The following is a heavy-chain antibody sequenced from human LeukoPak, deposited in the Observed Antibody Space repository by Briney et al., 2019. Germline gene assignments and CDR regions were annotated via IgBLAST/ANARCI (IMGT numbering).Heavy chain of an antibody. D-gene: IGHD3-10*01. CDR1: GGSFSGYY. Sequence: SETLSLTCAVYGGSFSGYYWSWIRQPPGKGLDWIGEINHSGSTNYNPSLKSRVTISVDTSKNQFSLKLSSVTAADTAVYYCARGNYYYGSGFRYWGQGTLVTVSS. V-gene: IGHV4-34*01. CDR2: INHSGST. J-gene: IGHJ4*02. CDR3: ARGNYYYGSGFRY.